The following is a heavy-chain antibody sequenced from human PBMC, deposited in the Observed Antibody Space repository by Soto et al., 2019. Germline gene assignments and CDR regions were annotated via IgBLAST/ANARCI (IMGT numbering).Heavy chain of an antibody. CDR2: IYYSGST. CDR3: ARTAAGYYDSSGPNERYYCDY. Sequence: SETLSLTCTVSGGSISSSSYYWGWIRQPPGKGLEWIGSIYYSGSTYYNPSLKSRVTISVDTSKNQFSLKLSSVTAADTAVYYCARTAAGYYDSSGPNERYYCDYWGQGTLVTVSS. J-gene: IGHJ4*02. D-gene: IGHD3-22*01. CDR1: GGSISSSSYY. V-gene: IGHV4-39*01.